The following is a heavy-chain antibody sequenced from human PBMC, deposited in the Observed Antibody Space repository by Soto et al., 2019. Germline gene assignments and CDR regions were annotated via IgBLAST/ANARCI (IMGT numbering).Heavy chain of an antibody. Sequence: SVKVSCKASGGTFSSYAISWVRQAPGQGLEWMGGIIPIFGTANYAQKFQGRVTITADESTSTAYMELSSLRSEDTAVYYCARDGVFNCSGGSCYSGAFDIWGQGTMVTVSS. J-gene: IGHJ3*02. CDR2: IIPIFGTA. D-gene: IGHD2-15*01. CDR1: GGTFSSYA. CDR3: ARDGVFNCSGGSCYSGAFDI. V-gene: IGHV1-69*13.